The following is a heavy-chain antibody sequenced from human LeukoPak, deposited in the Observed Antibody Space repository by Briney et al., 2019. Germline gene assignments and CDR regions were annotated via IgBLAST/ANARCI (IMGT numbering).Heavy chain of an antibody. CDR3: AKQRDNWFDP. Sequence: PGGSLRLSCAASGFIFTNYFMSWVRQAPGKGLEWVSAISGSGGSTYYADSVKGRFTISRDNSKNTLYLQMNSLRAEDTAVYYCAKQRDNWFDPWGQGTLVTVSS. CDR2: ISGSGGST. J-gene: IGHJ5*02. CDR1: GFIFTNYF. V-gene: IGHV3-23*01.